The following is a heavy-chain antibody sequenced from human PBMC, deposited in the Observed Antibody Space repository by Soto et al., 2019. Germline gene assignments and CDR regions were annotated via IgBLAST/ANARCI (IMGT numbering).Heavy chain of an antibody. CDR3: ARVPAASDRTAFYYVSKFFYFDY. J-gene: IGHJ4*02. D-gene: IGHD3-22*01. Sequence: GGSLRLSCAASGFTFSNSTMNWVRQAPGKGLEWVACITSSGSFIYYADSMKGRFTISRDDAKKSLYLQMNSLRAEDTAVYYCARVPAASDRTAFYYVSKFFYFDYWGRGTQVTVSS. CDR2: ITSSGSFI. CDR1: GFTFSNST. V-gene: IGHV3-21*01.